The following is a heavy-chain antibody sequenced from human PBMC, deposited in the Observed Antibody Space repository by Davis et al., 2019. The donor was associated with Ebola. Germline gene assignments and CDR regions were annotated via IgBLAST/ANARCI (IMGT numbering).Heavy chain of an antibody. CDR1: GFTFSSYA. J-gene: IGHJ6*02. CDR2: ISYDGSNK. Sequence: PGGSLRLSCAASGFTFSSYAMHWVRQAPGKGLEWVAVISYDGSNKYYADSVKGRFTISRDNSKNTLYLQMNSLRAEDTAVYYCAKRHVYYYYYGMDVWGQGTTVTVSS. CDR3: AKRHVYYYYYGMDV. V-gene: IGHV3-30*18.